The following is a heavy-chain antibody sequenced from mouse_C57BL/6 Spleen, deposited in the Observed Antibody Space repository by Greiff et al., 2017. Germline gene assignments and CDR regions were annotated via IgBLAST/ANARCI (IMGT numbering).Heavy chain of an antibody. V-gene: IGHV1-66*01. CDR3: AREGGYPYAMDY. CDR2: IYPGSGNT. CDR1: GYSFTSYY. J-gene: IGHJ4*01. Sequence: VQLVESGPELVKPGASVKISCKASGYSFTSYYIHWVKQRPGQGLAWIGWIYPGSGNTKYNEKFKGKATLTADTSSSTAYMQLSSLTSEDSAVYYCAREGGYPYAMDYWDQGTSVTVSS. D-gene: IGHD3-1*01.